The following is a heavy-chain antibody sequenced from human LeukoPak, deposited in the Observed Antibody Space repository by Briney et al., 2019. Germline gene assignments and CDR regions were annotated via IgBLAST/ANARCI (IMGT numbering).Heavy chain of an antibody. CDR1: GFTVSSNY. CDR3: ARVPVSGRYYYYYGMDV. V-gene: IGHV3-53*01. Sequence: GGSLRLSCAASGFTVSSNYMSWVRQAPGKGLEWVSVIYSGGSTYYADSVKGRFTISRDNSKNTLYLQMNSLRAEDPAVYYCARVPVSGRYYYYYGMDVWGQGTTVTVSS. CDR2: IYSGGST. J-gene: IGHJ6*02. D-gene: IGHD6-25*01.